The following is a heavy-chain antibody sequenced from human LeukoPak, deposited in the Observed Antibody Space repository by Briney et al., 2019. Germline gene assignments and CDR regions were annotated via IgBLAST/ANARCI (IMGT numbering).Heavy chain of an antibody. V-gene: IGHV3-23*01. D-gene: IGHD3-10*01. CDR2: ISGSGDNT. CDR3: AKDQAAMVRGAYGP. Sequence: GGSLRLSCAAFGFMFNYYTMSWVRQAPGKGLEWVSAISGSGDNTYYADSVKRRFTISRDNSKNTLYLQMNSLRAEDTAVYYCAKDQAAMVRGAYGPWGQGTLVTVSS. CDR1: GFMFNYYT. J-gene: IGHJ5*02.